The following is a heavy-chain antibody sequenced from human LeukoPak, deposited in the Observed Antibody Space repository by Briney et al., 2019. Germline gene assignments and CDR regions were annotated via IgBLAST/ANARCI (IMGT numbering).Heavy chain of an antibody. V-gene: IGHV3-43D*03. J-gene: IGHJ6*03. CDR2: ISWDGGST. CDR3: ARDSSNFPRYYYYYMDV. Sequence: PGGSLRLSCAASGFTFDDYAMHWVRQAPGKGLEWVSLISWDGGSTYYADSVKGRFTISRDNSKNSLYLQMNSLRAEDTAVYYCARDSSNFPRYYYYYMDVWGKGTTVTVSS. D-gene: IGHD6-13*01. CDR1: GFTFDDYA.